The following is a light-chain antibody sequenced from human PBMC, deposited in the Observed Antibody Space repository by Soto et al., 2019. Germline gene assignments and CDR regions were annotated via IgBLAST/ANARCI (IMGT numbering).Light chain of an antibody. CDR3: QQFHGSSRT. Sequence: DIQMPQSPSTLSTSIGDRATISCRASQSIGSWLAWYQQKPGKAPKLLIHKASTLERGVPSRVRGSGSGTVFTLTISSLRADDFATYYCQQFHGSSRTFGQWTKVEIK. J-gene: IGKJ1*01. CDR1: QSIGSW. V-gene: IGKV1-5*03. CDR2: KAS.